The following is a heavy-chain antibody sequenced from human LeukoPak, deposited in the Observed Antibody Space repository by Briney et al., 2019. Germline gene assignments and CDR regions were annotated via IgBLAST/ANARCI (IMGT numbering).Heavy chain of an antibody. J-gene: IGHJ6*02. D-gene: IGHD3-3*01. CDR1: GYTFTGYY. Sequence: ASVKVSCKASGYTFTGYYMHWVRQAPGQGLEWMGWINPNSGGTNYAQKFQGRVTMTRDTSISTAYMELSSLRSEDTAVYYCAREVGFLEWSPHYYYYGMDVWGQGTTVTVSS. CDR2: INPNSGGT. CDR3: AREVGFLEWSPHYYYYGMDV. V-gene: IGHV1-2*02.